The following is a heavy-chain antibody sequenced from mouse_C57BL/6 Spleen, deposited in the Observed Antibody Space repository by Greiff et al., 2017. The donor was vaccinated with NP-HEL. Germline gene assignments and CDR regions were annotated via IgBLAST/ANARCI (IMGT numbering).Heavy chain of an antibody. CDR1: GFTFSSYA. CDR2: ISDGGSYT. CDR3: ARGELWRGFAD. V-gene: IGHV5-4*03. Sequence: EVMLVESGGGLVKPGGSLKLSCAASGFTFSSYAMSWVRQTPEKRLEWVATISDGGSYTYYPDNVKGRFTISRDNAKNNLYLQMSHLKSEDTAMYYCARGELWRGFADWGQGTLVTVSA. J-gene: IGHJ3*01. D-gene: IGHD1-1*02.